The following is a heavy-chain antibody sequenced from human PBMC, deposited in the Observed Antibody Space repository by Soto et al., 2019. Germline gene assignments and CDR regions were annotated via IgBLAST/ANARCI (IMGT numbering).Heavy chain of an antibody. Sequence: GESLKISCKGSGYSFATSWIGWVRQMPGKGLEGMGIIYPSDSDTRYSPSFQGQVTISADKSISTAYLQWSSLKASDTAIYYCARRHSSGWSGGAFDIWGQGTMVTVSS. CDR1: GYSFATSW. CDR2: IYPSDSDT. V-gene: IGHV5-51*01. CDR3: ARRHSSGWSGGAFDI. D-gene: IGHD6-19*01. J-gene: IGHJ3*02.